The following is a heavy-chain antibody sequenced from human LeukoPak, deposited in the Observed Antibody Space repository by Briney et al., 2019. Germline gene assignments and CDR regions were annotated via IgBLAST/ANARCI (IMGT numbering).Heavy chain of an antibody. CDR3: ASQHYDFWSGSYDY. J-gene: IGHJ4*02. D-gene: IGHD3-3*01. Sequence: SETLSLTCTVSGGSISSGSYYWSWIRQPPGKGLEWIGYIYYSGSTNYNPSLKSRVTISVDTSKNQFSLKLSSVTAADTAVYYCASQHYDFWSGSYDYWGQGTLVTVSS. CDR1: GGSISSGSYY. CDR2: IYYSGST. V-gene: IGHV4-61*01.